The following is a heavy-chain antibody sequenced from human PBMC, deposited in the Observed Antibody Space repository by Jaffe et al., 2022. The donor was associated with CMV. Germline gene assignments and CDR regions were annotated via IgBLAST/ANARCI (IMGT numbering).Heavy chain of an antibody. V-gene: IGHV4-59*01. CDR3: ARGSYDILTGYYNAYMDV. Sequence: QVQLQESGPGLVKPSETLSLTCTVSGGSISSYYWSWIRQPPGKGLEWIGYIYYSGSTNYNPSLKSRVTISVDTSKNQFSLKLSSVTAADTAVYYCARGSYDILTGYYNAYMDVWGKGTTVTVSS. J-gene: IGHJ6*03. CDR2: IYYSGST. D-gene: IGHD3-9*01. CDR1: GGSISSYY.